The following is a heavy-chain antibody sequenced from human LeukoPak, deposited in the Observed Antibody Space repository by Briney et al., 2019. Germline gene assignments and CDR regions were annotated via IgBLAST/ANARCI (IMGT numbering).Heavy chain of an antibody. Sequence: PSETLSLTCTVSGGSISISTYYWVWIRQPPGKGREWIGNNYYSGSTYYNPSLKSRVTISVDTSKNQFSLRLSSVTAADTAVYYCARLGTGYDSSGYSIGWFDPWGQGTLVTVSS. J-gene: IGHJ5*02. CDR2: NYYSGST. V-gene: IGHV4-39*01. CDR3: ARLGTGYDSSGYSIGWFDP. D-gene: IGHD3-22*01. CDR1: GGSISISTYY.